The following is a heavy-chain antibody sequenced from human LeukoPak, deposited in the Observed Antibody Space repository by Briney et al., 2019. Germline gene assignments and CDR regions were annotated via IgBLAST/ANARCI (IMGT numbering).Heavy chain of an antibody. Sequence: SETLSLTCTVSGGSISSGDYYWSWIRQPPGKGLEWTGYIYYSGSTYYNPSLKSRVTISVDTSKNQFSLKLSSVTAADTAVYYCARDIGYCSSTSCFPPLWFDPWGQGTLVTVSS. V-gene: IGHV4-30-4*01. CDR2: IYYSGST. CDR1: GGSISSGDYY. D-gene: IGHD2-2*01. J-gene: IGHJ5*02. CDR3: ARDIGYCSSTSCFPPLWFDP.